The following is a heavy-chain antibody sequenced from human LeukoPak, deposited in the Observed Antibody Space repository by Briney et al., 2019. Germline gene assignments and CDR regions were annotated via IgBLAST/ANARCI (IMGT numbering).Heavy chain of an antibody. D-gene: IGHD2-2*01. CDR1: GGSFSGYY. Sequence: SETLSLTCAVYGGSFSGYYWSWIRQPPGKGLEWIGEINHSGSTNYNPSLKSRVTISVDTSKNQFSLKLSSVTAADTAVYYCARDPIVVVPAAMPEFFDYWGQGTLVTVSS. CDR2: INHSGST. CDR3: ARDPIVVVPAAMPEFFDY. V-gene: IGHV4-34*01. J-gene: IGHJ4*02.